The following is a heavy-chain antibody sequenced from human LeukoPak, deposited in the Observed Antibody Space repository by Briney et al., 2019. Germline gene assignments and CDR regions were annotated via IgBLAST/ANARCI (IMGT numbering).Heavy chain of an antibody. J-gene: IGHJ4*02. V-gene: IGHV3-21*04. Sequence: PGGSLRLSCATSGFTFSSYSMNWVRQAPGKELEWVSSISSSSSYIYYADSVKGRFTISRDNAKNSLYLQMNSLRAEDTAFYHCVRDRSYGAFDYWGQGTLVTVSS. CDR1: GFTFSSYS. CDR3: VRDRSYGAFDY. CDR2: ISSSSSYI. D-gene: IGHD4-17*01.